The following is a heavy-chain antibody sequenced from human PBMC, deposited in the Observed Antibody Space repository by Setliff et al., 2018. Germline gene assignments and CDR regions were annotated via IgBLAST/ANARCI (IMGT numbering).Heavy chain of an antibody. CDR3: ARSADVVPALHHVLRYFDWLFNFDY. CDR1: GYTFTSYA. D-gene: IGHD3-9*01. V-gene: IGHV1-3*01. CDR2: INAGNGNT. Sequence: GASVKVSCKASGYTFTSYAMHWVRQAPGQRLEWMGWINAGNGNTNYAQKPQGRVTMTTDTSTSTAYMELRSLRSDDTAVYYCARSADVVPALHHVLRYFDWLFNFDYWGQGTLVTVSS. J-gene: IGHJ4*02.